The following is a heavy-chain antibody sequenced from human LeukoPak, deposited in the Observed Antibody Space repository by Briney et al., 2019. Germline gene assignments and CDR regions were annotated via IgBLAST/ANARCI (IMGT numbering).Heavy chain of an antibody. V-gene: IGHV4-39*07. CDR1: GGSISSSSYY. Sequence: SETLSLTCTVSGGSISSSSYYWGWIRQPPGKGLEWIGSIYYSGSTYYNPSLKSRVTISVDTSKNQFSLKLSSVTAADTAVYYCARDQGSYGFYYWGQGTLVTVSS. CDR2: IYYSGST. J-gene: IGHJ4*02. D-gene: IGHD5-18*01. CDR3: ARDQGSYGFYY.